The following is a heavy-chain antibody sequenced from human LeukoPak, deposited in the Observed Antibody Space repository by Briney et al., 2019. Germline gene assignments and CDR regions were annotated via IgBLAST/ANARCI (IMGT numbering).Heavy chain of an antibody. D-gene: IGHD6-13*01. CDR1: GYSFTSYW. Sequence: GESLKISCKGSGYSFTSYWIGWVRQMPGKGLEWMGIIYPGDSDTRYSPSFQGQVTISADKSISTAYLQWSSLKASDTAMYYCAILNSSSWLDYYYYKDVWGKGTTVTVSS. CDR3: AILNSSSWLDYYYYKDV. V-gene: IGHV5-51*01. J-gene: IGHJ6*03. CDR2: IYPGDSDT.